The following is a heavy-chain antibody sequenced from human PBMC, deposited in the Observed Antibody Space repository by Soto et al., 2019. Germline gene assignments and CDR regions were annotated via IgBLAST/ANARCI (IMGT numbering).Heavy chain of an antibody. CDR3: ARDGREEIAARTLGRDFDY. J-gene: IGHJ4*02. CDR2: ISAYNGNT. V-gene: IGHV1-18*01. CDR1: GYTFTSYG. Sequence: GASVKVSCKASGYTFTSYGISWVRQAPGQGLEWMGWISAYNGNTNYAQKLQGRVTMTTDTSTSTAYMELRSLRSDDTAVYYCARDGREEIAARTLGRDFDYWGQGTLVTVSS. D-gene: IGHD6-6*01.